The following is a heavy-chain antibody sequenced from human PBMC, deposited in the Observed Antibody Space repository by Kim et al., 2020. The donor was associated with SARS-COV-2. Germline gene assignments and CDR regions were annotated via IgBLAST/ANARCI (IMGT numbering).Heavy chain of an antibody. CDR1: GGSISSSSYY. CDR3: ARHPPPRDILTGYYAYYYYYGMDV. V-gene: IGHV4-39*01. CDR2: IYYSGST. D-gene: IGHD3-9*01. J-gene: IGHJ6*02. Sequence: SETLSLTCTVSGGSISSSSYYWGWIRQPPGKGLEWIGSIYYSGSTYYNPSLKSRVTISVDTSKNQFSLKLSSVTAADTAVYYCARHPPPRDILTGYYAYYYYYGMDVWGQGTTVTVSS.